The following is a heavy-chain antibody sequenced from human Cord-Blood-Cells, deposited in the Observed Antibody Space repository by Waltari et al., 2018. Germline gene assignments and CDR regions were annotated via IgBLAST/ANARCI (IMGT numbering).Heavy chain of an antibody. CDR3: ARLDEYCSSTSCYTGAFDI. J-gene: IGHJ3*02. D-gene: IGHD2-2*02. V-gene: IGHV4-39*01. Sequence: GLVKPSETLSLTCTVSGGSISSSSYYWGWIRQPPGKGLEWIGSIYYSGRTYYNPSLKSRVTISVDTSKNQFSLKLSSVTAADTAVYYCARLDEYCSSTSCYTGAFDIWGQGTMVTVSS. CDR2: IYYSGRT. CDR1: GGSISSSSYY.